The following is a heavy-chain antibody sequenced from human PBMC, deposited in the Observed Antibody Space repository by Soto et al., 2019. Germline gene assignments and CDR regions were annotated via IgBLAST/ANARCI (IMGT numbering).Heavy chain of an antibody. J-gene: IGHJ4*02. D-gene: IGHD3-9*01. CDR1: GFTCEAYA. Sequence: GGSLRVSCAASGFTCEAYAMDWVRQAPGKGLEWVSGISWNSGSIGYADSVKGRFTISRDNAKKSLYLQMNSLRAEDTALYYCASGRGYDILTGYYPYFDYWGQGTLVTVSS. V-gene: IGHV3-9*01. CDR3: ASGRGYDILTGYYPYFDY. CDR2: ISWNSGSI.